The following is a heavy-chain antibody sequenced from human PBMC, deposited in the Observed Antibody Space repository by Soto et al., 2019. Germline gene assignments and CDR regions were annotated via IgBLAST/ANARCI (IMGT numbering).Heavy chain of an antibody. V-gene: IGHV4-30-4*01. J-gene: IGHJ4*02. CDR2: IYYSGST. CDR3: DRGERWLQFSPNL. Sequence: PXETLSLTCTVSGGSITSAYYFWSWIRQPPGKGLEYIGYIYYSGSTYYNWSLRGRLTISMDTSKNHLSLRLTSVTAADTAVYFCDRGERWLQFSPNLWGPGTLVTVPS. D-gene: IGHD5-12*01. CDR1: GGSITSAYYF.